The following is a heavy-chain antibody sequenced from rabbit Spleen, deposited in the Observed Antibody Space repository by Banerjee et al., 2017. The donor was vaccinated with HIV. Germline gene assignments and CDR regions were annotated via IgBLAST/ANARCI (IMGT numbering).Heavy chain of an antibody. CDR2: INVGSGSA. Sequence: QSLEESGGDLVKPEGSLTLTCTASGLSFSSSYYMCWVRQAPGKGLEWIGYINVGSGSAYYASWAKGRFTISKTSSTTVTLQMTSLTAADTATYFCGRDNGYSGYDLWGPGTLVTVS. D-gene: IGHD1-1*01. CDR3: GRDNGYSGYDL. J-gene: IGHJ4*01. CDR1: GLSFSSSYY. V-gene: IGHV1S40*01.